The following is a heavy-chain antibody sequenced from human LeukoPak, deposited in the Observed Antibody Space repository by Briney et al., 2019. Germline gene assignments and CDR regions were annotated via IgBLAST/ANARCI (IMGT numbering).Heavy chain of an antibody. V-gene: IGHV3-23*01. CDR1: GFTFSSYA. CDR2: ISGSGGST. Sequence: GGSLRLSCAASGFTFSSYAMSWVRQAPGKGLEWVSAISGSGGSTYYADSVKGRFTISRDNSKNTLYLQMNSLRAEDTAVYYCAKDERGKAQWLFTGLRGYFDYWGQGTLVTVSS. CDR3: AKDERGKAQWLFTGLRGYFDY. D-gene: IGHD3-22*01. J-gene: IGHJ4*02.